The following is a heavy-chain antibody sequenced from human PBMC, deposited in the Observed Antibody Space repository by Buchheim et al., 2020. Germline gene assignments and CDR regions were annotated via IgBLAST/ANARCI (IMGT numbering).Heavy chain of an antibody. Sequence: EVQLLESGGGLVQPGGSLRLSCAASEFTFSSYAMSWVRQAPGKGREWVSAISGSGGSTYNADSAKGRLTISRDNSKNTLYLQMNSLRAEYTAVYYCAKGPVAGDPRSFDYWGQGTL. D-gene: IGHD6-19*01. CDR1: EFTFSSYA. V-gene: IGHV3-23*01. J-gene: IGHJ4*02. CDR2: ISGSGGST. CDR3: AKGPVAGDPRSFDY.